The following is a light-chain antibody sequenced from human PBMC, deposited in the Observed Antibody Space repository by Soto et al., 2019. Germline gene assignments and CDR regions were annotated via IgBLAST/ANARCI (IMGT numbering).Light chain of an antibody. CDR3: QQYGNSLGT. CDR1: QTINNN. CDR2: GAS. V-gene: IGKV3-20*01. Sequence: VMTQAPATLSVSRGERATLSCRASQTINNNVACYHQKPGQAPRLLIYGASSRATGIPDRFSGSGSGTDFTLTISRLGPGDFAVYYCQQYGNSLGTFGQGTKVDIK. J-gene: IGKJ1*01.